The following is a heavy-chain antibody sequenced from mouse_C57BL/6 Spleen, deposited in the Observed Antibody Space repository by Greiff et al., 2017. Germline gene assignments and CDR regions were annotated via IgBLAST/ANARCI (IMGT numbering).Heavy chain of an antibody. J-gene: IGHJ4*01. CDR2: IDPSSSET. D-gene: IGHD1-1*01. V-gene: IGHV1-52*01. CDR3: ARTYGSSYEGYAMDY. CDR1: GYTFTSYW. Sequence: VKLQQPGAELVRPGSSVKLSCKASGYTFTSYWMHWVKQRPIQGLEWIGNIDPSSSETHYNQKFKDKATLTVDKSSSTAYMQLSSLTSEDSAVYYGARTYGSSYEGYAMDYWGQGTSVTVSS.